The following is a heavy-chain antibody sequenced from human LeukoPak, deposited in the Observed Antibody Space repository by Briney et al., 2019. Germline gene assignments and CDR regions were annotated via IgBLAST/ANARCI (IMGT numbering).Heavy chain of an antibody. CDR3: ASPADKDAFDI. Sequence: SVKVSCKASGGTFSSFAISWVRQAPGQGLEWMGGIIPIFGTANYAQKFQGRVTITTDESTSTAYMELSSLRSEDTAVYYCASPADKDAFDIWGQGTMVTVSS. CDR1: GGTFSSFA. D-gene: IGHD6-25*01. CDR2: IIPIFGTA. J-gene: IGHJ3*02. V-gene: IGHV1-69*05.